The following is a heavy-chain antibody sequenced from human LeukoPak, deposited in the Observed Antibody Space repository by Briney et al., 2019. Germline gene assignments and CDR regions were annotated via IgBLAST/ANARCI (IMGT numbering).Heavy chain of an antibody. V-gene: IGHV5-51*01. Sequence: GESLKISCQGSGYSFTTYRIGWVRQMPGKGLEWMGVVSSGDSDTRYSPSFQGQVTISADKSISTAYLQWSSLKASDTAMYYCARHLDDSSGYYYRTMYYFDYWGQGTLVTVSS. J-gene: IGHJ4*02. CDR1: GYSFTTYR. CDR2: VSSGDSDT. D-gene: IGHD3-22*01. CDR3: ARHLDDSSGYYYRTMYYFDY.